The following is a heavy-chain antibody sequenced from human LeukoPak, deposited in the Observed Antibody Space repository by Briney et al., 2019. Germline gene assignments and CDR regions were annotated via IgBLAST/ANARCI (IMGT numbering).Heavy chain of an antibody. V-gene: IGHV3-23*01. Sequence: GSLRLSCAASGFSFSSYAMSWVRQAPGKGLEWVSGISGSGGDTYYADSVKGRFTISRDSSKNTLYLQMNSLRAEDTAIYYCGKVAATYYGLDVWGQGTTVTVSS. CDR2: ISGSGGDT. J-gene: IGHJ6*02. CDR1: GFSFSSYA. D-gene: IGHD1-26*01. CDR3: GKVAATYYGLDV.